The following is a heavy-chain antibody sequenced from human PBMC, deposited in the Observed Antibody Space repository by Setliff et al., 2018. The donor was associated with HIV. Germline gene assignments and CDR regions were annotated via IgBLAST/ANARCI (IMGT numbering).Heavy chain of an antibody. CDR3: ARFHCYYDSSGYGVNWFDP. CDR1: GGSMSRFY. V-gene: IGHV4-59*01. J-gene: IGHJ5*02. Sequence: PSETLSLTCTVSGGSMSRFYWTWIRQPPGKGLEWIGFVYSTGSINYSPSFRGRLTISLDTSENQFSLHLTSVTAADTAVYYCARFHCYYDSSGYGVNWFDPWGQGTLVTVSS. CDR2: VYSTGSI. D-gene: IGHD3-22*01.